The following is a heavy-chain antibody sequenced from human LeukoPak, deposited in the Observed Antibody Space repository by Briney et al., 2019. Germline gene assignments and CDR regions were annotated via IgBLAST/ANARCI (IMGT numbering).Heavy chain of an antibody. CDR3: AKVLVVSASSGAFDI. J-gene: IGHJ3*02. V-gene: IGHV3-9*03. Sequence: GGSLRLSCAASGFTFGDYAMHWVRQAPGKGLEWVSGISWNGGVIGYGDSVKGRFTISRGNDKDSLYWEMNTLRAEDMALYFCAKVLVVSASSGAFDIWGQGTMVIVSS. CDR2: ISWNGGVI. D-gene: IGHD2-15*01. CDR1: GFTFGDYA.